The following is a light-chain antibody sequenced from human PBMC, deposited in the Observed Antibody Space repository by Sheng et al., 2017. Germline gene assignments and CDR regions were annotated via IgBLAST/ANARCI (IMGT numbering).Light chain of an antibody. CDR1: QSVSSSY. CDR2: GAS. V-gene: IGKV3-20*01. Sequence: EIVLTQSPGTLSLSPGERATLSCRASQSVSSSYLAWYQQKPGQAPRLLIYGASSRATGIPDRFSGSGSGTEFTLTIRSLQSEDFAVYYCQQYNNWPPWTFGQGTKVEIK. J-gene: IGKJ1*01. CDR3: QQYNNWPPWT.